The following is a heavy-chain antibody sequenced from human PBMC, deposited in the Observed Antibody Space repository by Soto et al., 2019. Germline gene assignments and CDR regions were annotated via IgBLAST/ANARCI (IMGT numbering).Heavy chain of an antibody. CDR3: ARGPVVAANNLKLYYYYYMDV. CDR2: INHSGST. V-gene: IGHV4-34*01. Sequence: SETLSLTCAVYGGSFSGYYWSWIRQPPGKGLEWIGEINHSGSTNYNPSLKSRVTISVDTSKNQFSLKLSSVTAADTAVYYCARGPVVAANNLKLYYYYYMDVWGKGTTVTVSS. D-gene: IGHD2-15*01. J-gene: IGHJ6*03. CDR1: GGSFSGYY.